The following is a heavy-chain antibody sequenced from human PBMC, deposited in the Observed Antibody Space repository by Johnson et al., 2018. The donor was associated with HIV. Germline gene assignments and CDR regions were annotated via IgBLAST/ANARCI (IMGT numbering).Heavy chain of an antibody. CDR3: SSPLIAAGEGAFDI. J-gene: IGHJ3*02. CDR1: GFNFSGNY. V-gene: IGHV3-66*01. D-gene: IGHD6-13*01. Sequence: VQLVESGGGLVQPGGSLRLSCVASGFNFSGNYMSWVRQAPGRGLEWVSVIYSGGSTYYADSVKGRFTISRDNSKNTLYLQMNSLRAGDTAVYYCSSPLIAAGEGAFDIWGQGTMVTVSS. CDR2: IYSGGST.